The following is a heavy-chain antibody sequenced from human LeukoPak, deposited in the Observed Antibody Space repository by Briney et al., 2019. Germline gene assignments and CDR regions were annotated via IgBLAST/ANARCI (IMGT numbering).Heavy chain of an antibody. CDR3: ARGGGWYGSGKVDY. V-gene: IGHV4-39*01. Sequence: SETLSLTCTVSGGSISSSSYYWGWIRQPPGEGLQWLGSIYYSGSPYDNPSLKSRVTISVDTSKNLFSLKLSSVTAADTAVYYCARGGGWYGSGKVDYWGQGTLVTVSS. J-gene: IGHJ4*02. CDR1: GGSISSSSYY. CDR2: IYYSGSP. D-gene: IGHD6-19*01.